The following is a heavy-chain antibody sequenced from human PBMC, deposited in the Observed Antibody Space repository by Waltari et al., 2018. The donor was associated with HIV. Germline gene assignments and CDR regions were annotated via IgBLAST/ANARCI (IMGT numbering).Heavy chain of an antibody. CDR2: TYHRSEWHH. D-gene: IGHD3-3*01. Sequence: QVNLKQSGPGLVEASHSIFLSCFISGDSVSSDTAAWNWVRQSPAGGLQWLGRTYHRSEWHHDYSVSLKGRMVINLDAAKNQFSLHLSSVTPGDTATYYCVRDSFGFDTWGEGTLVNVPP. CDR1: GDSVSSDTAA. V-gene: IGHV6-1*01. CDR3: VRDSFGFDT. J-gene: IGHJ5*02.